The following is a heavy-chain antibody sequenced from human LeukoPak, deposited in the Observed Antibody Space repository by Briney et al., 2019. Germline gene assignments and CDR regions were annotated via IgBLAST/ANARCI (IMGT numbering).Heavy chain of an antibody. CDR3: AKEPSGRYYFDY. CDR2: ISGSGGST. J-gene: IGHJ4*02. V-gene: IGHV3-23*01. D-gene: IGHD3-10*01. CDR1: GFIFSGSA. Sequence: PGGSLRLSCAASGFIFSGSAMHWVRQASGKGLEWVSAISGSGGSTYYADSVKGRFTISRDNSKNTLYLQMNSLRAEDTAVYYCAKEPSGRYYFDYWGQGTLVTVSS.